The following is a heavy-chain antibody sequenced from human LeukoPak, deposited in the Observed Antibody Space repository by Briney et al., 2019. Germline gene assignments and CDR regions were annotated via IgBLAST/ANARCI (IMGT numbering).Heavy chain of an antibody. CDR1: GGSISSYY. D-gene: IGHD3-22*01. Sequence: PSETLSLTCTVSGGSISSYYWSWIRQPLGKGLEWIGYIYYSGSTNYNPSLKSRVTISVDTSKNQFSLKLSSVTAADTAVYYCARGAYDSSGFDYWGQGTLVTVSS. CDR2: IYYSGST. V-gene: IGHV4-59*01. J-gene: IGHJ4*02. CDR3: ARGAYDSSGFDY.